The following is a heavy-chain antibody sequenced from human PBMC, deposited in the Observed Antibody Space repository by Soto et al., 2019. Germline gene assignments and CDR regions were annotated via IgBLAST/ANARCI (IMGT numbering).Heavy chain of an antibody. J-gene: IGHJ4*02. V-gene: IGHV1-58*01. D-gene: IGHD3-10*01. CDR2: IVVGSGNT. Sequence: GASVKVSCKASGFTFTSSAVQWVRQARGQRLEWIGWIVVGSGNTNYAQKFQERVTITRDMSTSTAYMELSSLRSEDTAVYYCAAVGFSYGSGNYWGQGTLVTVSS. CDR3: AAVGFSYGSGNY. CDR1: GFTFTSSA.